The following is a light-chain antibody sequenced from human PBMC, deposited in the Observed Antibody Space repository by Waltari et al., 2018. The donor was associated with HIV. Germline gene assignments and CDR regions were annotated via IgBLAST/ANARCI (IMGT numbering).Light chain of an antibody. CDR3: QSYDSSLGAYV. V-gene: IGLV1-40*01. CDR2: GNS. Sequence: QSVLTQPPSVSGAPGQRVTTPCTGSSSNIGAGYDVHWYHQLPGTAPKLLLYGNSNRPSGVPDRFSGSKSGTSASLAITGLQAEDEADYYCQSYDSSLGAYVFGTGTKVTVL. J-gene: IGLJ1*01. CDR1: SSNIGAGYD.